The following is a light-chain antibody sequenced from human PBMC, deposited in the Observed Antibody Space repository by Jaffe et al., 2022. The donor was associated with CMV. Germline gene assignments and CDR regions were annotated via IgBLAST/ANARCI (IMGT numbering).Light chain of an antibody. CDR2: DVS. CDR1: SSDVGDYNY. CDR3: SSYTSTNTLVV. V-gene: IGLV2-14*03. Sequence: QSALTQPASVSGSPGQSITISCTGSSSDVGDYNYVSWYQQHPDRAPKLMIYDVSNRPSGVSNRFSGSKSGNTASLTISGLQAEDEATYYCSSYTSTNTLVVFGGGTKLTVL. J-gene: IGLJ2*01.